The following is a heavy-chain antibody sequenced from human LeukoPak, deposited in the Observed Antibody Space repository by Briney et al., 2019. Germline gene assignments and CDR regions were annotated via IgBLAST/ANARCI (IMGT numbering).Heavy chain of an antibody. V-gene: IGHV4-39*07. CDR1: GGSISSSSYY. Sequence: PSETLSLTCTVSGGSISSSSYYWGWIRQPPGKGLEWIGSIYYSGSTNYNPSLKSRVTISVDTSKNQFSLKLSSVTAADTAVYYCASLRQQLVSNYYMDVWGRGTTVTVSS. CDR2: IYYSGST. J-gene: IGHJ6*03. D-gene: IGHD6-13*01. CDR3: ASLRQQLVSNYYMDV.